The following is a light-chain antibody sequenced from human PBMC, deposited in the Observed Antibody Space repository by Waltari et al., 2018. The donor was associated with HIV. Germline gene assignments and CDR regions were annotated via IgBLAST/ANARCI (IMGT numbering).Light chain of an antibody. Sequence: QSVLTQPPSVSGAPGQRVTISCTGSSNIGAGYDVQWYQQLPGTAPQLLIYGANNRPSGGPDRFSGSKSGASASLAIAGLQAEDEADYYCQSYDNSVSDSVVFGGGTKVTVL. CDR1: SSNIGAGYD. CDR2: GAN. CDR3: QSYDNSVSDSVV. J-gene: IGLJ3*02. V-gene: IGLV1-40*01.